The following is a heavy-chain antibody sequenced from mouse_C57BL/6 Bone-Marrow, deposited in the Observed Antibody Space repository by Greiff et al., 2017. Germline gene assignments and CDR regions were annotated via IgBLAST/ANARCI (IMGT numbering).Heavy chain of an antibody. CDR3: AREGGLLPGGFAY. J-gene: IGHJ3*01. CDR1: GYAFSSSW. V-gene: IGHV1-82*01. CDR2: IYPGDGDT. Sequence: QVQLQQSGPELVKPGASVKISCKASGYAFSSSWMNWVKQRPGKGLEWIGRIYPGDGDTNYNGKFKGKATLTADKSSSTAYMQLSSLTSEDSAVYFCAREGGLLPGGFAYWGQGTLVTVSA. D-gene: IGHD2-3*01.